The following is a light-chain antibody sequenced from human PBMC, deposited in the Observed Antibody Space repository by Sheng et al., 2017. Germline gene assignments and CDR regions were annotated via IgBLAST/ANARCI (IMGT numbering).Light chain of an antibody. V-gene: IGLV2-8*01. CDR3: SSYAGSNNVA. Sequence: QSALTQPPSASGSPGQSVTISCTGTSSDVGGYKYVSWYQQHPGKAPKLMIYEVSKRPSGVPDRFSGSKSGNTASLTVSGLQVEDEADYYCSSYAGSNNVAFGGGTKLTVL. CDR1: SSDVGGYKY. CDR2: EVS. J-gene: IGLJ2*01.